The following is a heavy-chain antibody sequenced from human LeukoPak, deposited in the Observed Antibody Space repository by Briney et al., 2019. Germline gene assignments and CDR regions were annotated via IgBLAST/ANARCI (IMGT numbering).Heavy chain of an antibody. Sequence: ASVKVSCKASGYTFSSYGTSWVRQAPGQGLEWMGWISAYNGDTRYSQKLQGRVTMTTETSTSTVYMELRSLRSDDTAVYYCARDEYDILTGSGSSYYFDYWGQGTLVTVSS. V-gene: IGHV1-18*01. J-gene: IGHJ4*02. CDR1: GYTFSSYG. D-gene: IGHD3-9*01. CDR3: ARDEYDILTGSGSSYYFDY. CDR2: ISAYNGDT.